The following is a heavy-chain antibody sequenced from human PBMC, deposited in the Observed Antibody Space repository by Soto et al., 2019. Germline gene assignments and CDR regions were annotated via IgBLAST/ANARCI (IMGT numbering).Heavy chain of an antibody. Sequence: TSETLSLTCAVYGGSFSGYYWSWIRQPPGKGLEWIGEINHSGSTNYNPSLKSRVTISVDTSKNQFSLMLTSVTAADTAVYYCARHPGYCTGTSCYGYYTMDVWGQGTTVTVSS. CDR2: INHSGST. J-gene: IGHJ6*02. D-gene: IGHD2-2*01. CDR1: GGSFSGYY. CDR3: ARHPGYCTGTSCYGYYTMDV. V-gene: IGHV4-34*01.